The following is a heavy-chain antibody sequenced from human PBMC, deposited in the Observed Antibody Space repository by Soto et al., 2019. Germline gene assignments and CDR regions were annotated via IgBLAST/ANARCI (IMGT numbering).Heavy chain of an antibody. J-gene: IGHJ6*02. CDR3: ATSDFWSGYYKGYYGMDV. D-gene: IGHD3-3*01. Sequence: PGESLKISCKGSGYSFTSYWIGWVRQMPGKGLAWMGIIYPGDSDTRYSPSFQGQVTISADKSISTAYLQWSSLKASDTAMYYCATSDFWSGYYKGYYGMDVWGQGTTVTVSS. V-gene: IGHV5-51*01. CDR2: IYPGDSDT. CDR1: GYSFTSYW.